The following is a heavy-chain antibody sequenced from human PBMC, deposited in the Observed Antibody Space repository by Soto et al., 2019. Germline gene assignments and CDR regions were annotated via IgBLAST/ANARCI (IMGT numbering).Heavy chain of an antibody. CDR2: LTGSGGTT. V-gene: IGHV3-23*01. CDR1: GFTFSSYA. Sequence: EVQLLESGGGLVQPGGSLRLSCAASGFTFSSYAMSWVRQAPGKGLEWVSALTGSGGTTYYADSVKGRFTISRDNSKNTVYPQMNSLRAEDTAVYYCAKGGDEVVATHKDAFDVWGHGTMVTVSS. D-gene: IGHD2-15*01. CDR3: AKGGDEVVATHKDAFDV. J-gene: IGHJ3*01.